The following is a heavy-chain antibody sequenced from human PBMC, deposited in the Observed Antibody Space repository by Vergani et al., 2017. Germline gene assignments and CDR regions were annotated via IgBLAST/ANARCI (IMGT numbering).Heavy chain of an antibody. Sequence: QVTLKESGPVLVKPTETLTLTCTVSGFSLSNARMGVSWIRQPPGKALEWLAHIFSNDEKSYSTSLKSRLTISKDTSKSQVVLTMTNMDPVDTATYYCARIPNGGSANPTYGMDVWGQGTTVTVSS. V-gene: IGHV2-26*01. J-gene: IGHJ6*02. CDR3: ARIPNGGSANPTYGMDV. CDR1: GFSLSNARMG. D-gene: IGHD3-10*01. CDR2: IFSNDEK.